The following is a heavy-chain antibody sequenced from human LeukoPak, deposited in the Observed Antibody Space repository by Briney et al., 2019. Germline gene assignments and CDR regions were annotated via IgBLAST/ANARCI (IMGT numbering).Heavy chain of an antibody. V-gene: IGHV4-39*01. CDR3: ARGGSRLTTAGDLDY. CDR1: RGSISNSGYY. J-gene: IGHJ4*02. CDR2: IYYSGST. D-gene: IGHD3-16*01. Sequence: SETLSLTCTVSRGSISNSGYYWGWIRQPPGKGLEWIGSIYYSGSTYYSPSLKNRVTISVDTSRNQFSLKLTSVTAADTAVYYCARGGSRLTTAGDLDYWGRGTLVTVSS.